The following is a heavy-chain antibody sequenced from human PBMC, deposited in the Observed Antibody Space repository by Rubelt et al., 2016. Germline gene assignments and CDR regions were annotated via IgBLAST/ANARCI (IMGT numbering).Heavy chain of an antibody. CDR3: ARDRTWLVPGLDAFDI. V-gene: IGHV1-18*01. CDR1: GYTFTSYG. D-gene: IGHD6-19*01. Sequence: QVQLVQSGAEVKKPGASVKVSCKASGYTFTSYGISWVRQAPGQGLDWMGWISAYNGNTNYAQKLQGRVTMTTDTSTSTAYSERRSLRSDDTAVYYCARDRTWLVPGLDAFDIWGQGTMVTVSS. CDR2: ISAYNGNT. J-gene: IGHJ3*02.